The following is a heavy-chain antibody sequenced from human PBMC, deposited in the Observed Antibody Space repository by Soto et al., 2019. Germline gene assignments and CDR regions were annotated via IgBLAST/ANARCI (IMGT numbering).Heavy chain of an antibody. CDR2: INPNSGGT. J-gene: IGHJ5*02. Sequence: ASVKVSCKASGYTFTGYYMHWVRQAPGQGLEWMGWINPNSGGTNYAQKFQGRVTMTRDTSISTAYMELSRLRSDDTAVYYCARELGGHCTNGVCLNWFDPWGQGTLVTVSS. V-gene: IGHV1-2*02. D-gene: IGHD2-8*01. CDR1: GYTFTGYY. CDR3: ARELGGHCTNGVCLNWFDP.